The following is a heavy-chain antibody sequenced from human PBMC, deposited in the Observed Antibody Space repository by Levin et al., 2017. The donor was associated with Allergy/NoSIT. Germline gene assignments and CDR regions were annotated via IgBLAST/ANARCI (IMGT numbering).Heavy chain of an antibody. CDR3: ARGWRGYCSGGSCPFDY. V-gene: IGHV4-31*03. CDR1: GGSISSGGYY. Sequence: SETLSLTCTVSGGSISSGGYYWSWIRQHPGKGLEWIGYIYYSGSTYYNPSLKSRVTISVDTSKNQFSLKLSSVTAADTAVYYCARGWRGYCSGGSCPFDYWGQGTLVTVSS. D-gene: IGHD2-15*01. CDR2: IYYSGST. J-gene: IGHJ4*02.